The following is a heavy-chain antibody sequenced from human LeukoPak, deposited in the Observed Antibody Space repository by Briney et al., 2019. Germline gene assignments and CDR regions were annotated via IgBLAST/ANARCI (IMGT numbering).Heavy chain of an antibody. D-gene: IGHD3-16*02. CDR2: IYYSGST. CDR1: GGSISSYY. J-gene: IGHJ4*02. Sequence: SETLSLTCTVSGGSISSYYWSWIRQPPGKGLEWIGYIYYSGSTNYNPSLKSRVTISVDTSKNQFSLKLSSVTAADTAVYYCARVGNYDYVWGSYRMSYFDYWGQGTLVTVSS. V-gene: IGHV4-59*01. CDR3: ARVGNYDYVWGSYRMSYFDY.